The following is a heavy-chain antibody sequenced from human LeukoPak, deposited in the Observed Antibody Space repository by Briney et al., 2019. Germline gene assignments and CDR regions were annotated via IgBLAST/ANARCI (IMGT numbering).Heavy chain of an antibody. CDR1: GGSISTYY. D-gene: IGHD4-11*01. J-gene: IGHJ6*02. CDR2: IYFSGST. V-gene: IGHV4-59*01. Sequence: SETLSLTCTVSGGSISTYYGNWIRQAPGKGLGWIGYIYFSGSTNYNPSLKSRVTMSVDTSRNQFSLKLSSVTAADTAVYYCARAQVDYNNGPGSQGYYFYGMDVWGQGTTVTVSS. CDR3: ARAQVDYNNGPGSQGYYFYGMDV.